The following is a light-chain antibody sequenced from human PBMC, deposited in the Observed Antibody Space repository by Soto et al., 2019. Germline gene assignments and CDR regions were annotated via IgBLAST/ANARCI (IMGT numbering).Light chain of an antibody. V-gene: IGLV2-14*01. CDR1: SSDVGVCNY. CDR2: EVS. Sequence: QSALTQPASVSGSPGQSITISCTGTSSDVGVCNYVSWYQQHPGKAPKLMIYEVSNRPSGVSDRFSGSKSGNTASLTISGLQAEDEADYYCSSYTSSSTPYVFGTGTKLTVL. CDR3: SSYTSSSTPYV. J-gene: IGLJ1*01.